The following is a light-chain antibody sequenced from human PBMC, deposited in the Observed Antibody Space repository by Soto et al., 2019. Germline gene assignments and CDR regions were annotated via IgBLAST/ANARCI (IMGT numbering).Light chain of an antibody. V-gene: IGKV3-15*01. J-gene: IGKJ1*01. CDR3: QQYNNWPAT. CDR1: QNVDSN. Sequence: EIVLTQSPGTLSLSPGERATLSCRASQNVDSNYLAWYQQKPGQAPRLLIYGASTRATGIPARFSGSGSGTEFTLTISSLQSEDFAVYCCQQYNNWPATFGQGTKVDIK. CDR2: GAS.